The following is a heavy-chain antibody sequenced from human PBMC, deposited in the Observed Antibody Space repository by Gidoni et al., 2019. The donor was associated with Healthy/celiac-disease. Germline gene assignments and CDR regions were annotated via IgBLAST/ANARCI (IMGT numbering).Heavy chain of an antibody. J-gene: IGHJ2*01. Sequence: QVQLVESGGGVVQPGGSLRLSCEPSGFTFRSYGMHWVRQAPGKGLEWVAFIRYDGSNKYYADSVKGRFTISRDNSKNTLYLQMNSLRAEDTAVYYCAKEGRYCSGGSCPNWYFDLWGRGTLVTVSS. CDR2: IRYDGSNK. CDR3: AKEGRYCSGGSCPNWYFDL. CDR1: GFTFRSYG. D-gene: IGHD2-15*01. V-gene: IGHV3-30*02.